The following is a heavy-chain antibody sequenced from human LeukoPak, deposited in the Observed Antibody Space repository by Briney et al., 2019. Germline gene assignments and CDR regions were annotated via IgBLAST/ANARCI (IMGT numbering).Heavy chain of an antibody. J-gene: IGHJ4*02. CDR1: GFTFSSYE. Sequence: GGSLRLSCAASGFTFSSYEMNWVRQAPGKGLEWVSSITSSSRYTFYADSVKGRFTISRDNAKNSLYLQMNSLRAEDTAVYYCARDLSIAVAGTGDYWGQGTLVTVSS. V-gene: IGHV3-21*01. CDR2: ITSSSRYT. D-gene: IGHD6-19*01. CDR3: ARDLSIAVAGTGDY.